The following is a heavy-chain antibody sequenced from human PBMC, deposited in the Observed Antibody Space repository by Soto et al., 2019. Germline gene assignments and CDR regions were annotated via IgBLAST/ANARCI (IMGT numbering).Heavy chain of an antibody. Sequence: SETLSLTCTASGASMSTYYWIWIRQAPWQGLEWIGYIYSSGSTNYNPSLKSRVTISVDKSKNQFSLKLSSVTAADTAVYYCARDQLEGNWFDPWGQGTLVTVSS. V-gene: IGHV4-59*12. CDR3: ARDQLEGNWFDP. D-gene: IGHD1-1*01. CDR1: GASMSTYY. CDR2: IYSSGST. J-gene: IGHJ5*02.